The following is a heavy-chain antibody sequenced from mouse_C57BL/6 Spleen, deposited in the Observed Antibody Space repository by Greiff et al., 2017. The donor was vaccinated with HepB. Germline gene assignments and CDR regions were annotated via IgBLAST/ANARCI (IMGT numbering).Heavy chain of an antibody. V-gene: IGHV5-6*02. D-gene: IGHD2-2*01. CDR3: ARRGVTTGAMDY. CDR2: ISSGGSYT. CDR1: GFTFSSYG. Sequence: DVKLVESGGDLVKPGGSLKLSCAASGFTFSSYGMSWVRQTPDKRLEWVATISSGGSYTYYPDSVKGRFTISRDNAKNTLYLQMSSRKSEDTAMYYCARRGVTTGAMDYWGQGTSVTVSS. J-gene: IGHJ4*01.